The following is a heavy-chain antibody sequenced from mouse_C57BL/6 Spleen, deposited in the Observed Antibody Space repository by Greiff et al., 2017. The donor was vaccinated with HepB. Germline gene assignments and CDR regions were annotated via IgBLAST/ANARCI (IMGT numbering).Heavy chain of an antibody. Sequence: EVQLVESGGGLVKPGGSLKLSCAASGFTFSSYAMSWVRQTPEKRLEWVATISDGGSYTYYPDNVKGRFTISRDNAKNNLYLQMSHLKSEDTAMYYCARDNDYDEGFAYWGQGTLVTVSA. J-gene: IGHJ3*01. CDR1: GFTFSSYA. CDR3: ARDNDYDEGFAY. D-gene: IGHD2-4*01. V-gene: IGHV5-4*01. CDR2: ISDGGSYT.